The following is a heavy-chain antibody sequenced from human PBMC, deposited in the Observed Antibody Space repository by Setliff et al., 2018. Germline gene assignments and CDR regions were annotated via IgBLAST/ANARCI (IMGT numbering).Heavy chain of an antibody. V-gene: IGHV3-7*03. CDR1: GFTFNNYW. D-gene: IGHD3-3*01. CDR3: ARIFLYGTSWYFDN. Sequence: PGGSLRLSCEAFGFTFNNYWTSWVRQAPGKGLEWVANIMQDGGAQYYLDSVKGRFTVSRDNSNNTLYLHMSSLRAEDTAVYFCARIFLYGTSWYFDNWGQGTLVTVSS. CDR2: IMQDGGAQ. J-gene: IGHJ4*02.